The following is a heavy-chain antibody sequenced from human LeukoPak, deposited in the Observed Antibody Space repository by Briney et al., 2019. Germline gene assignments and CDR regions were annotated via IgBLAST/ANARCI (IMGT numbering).Heavy chain of an antibody. D-gene: IGHD3-3*01. J-gene: IGHJ4*02. V-gene: IGHV4-39*07. CDR2: IYYSGST. CDR3: ASHLRFLEWSNFDY. Sequence: QTSETLSLTCTVSGGSISSSSYYWGWIRQPPGKGLEWIGSIYYSGSTYYNPSLKSRVTISVDTSKNQFSLKLSSVTAADTAVYYCASHLRFLEWSNFDYWGQGTLVTVSS. CDR1: GGSISSSSYY.